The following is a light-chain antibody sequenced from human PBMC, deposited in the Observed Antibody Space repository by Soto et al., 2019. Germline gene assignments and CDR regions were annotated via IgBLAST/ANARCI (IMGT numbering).Light chain of an antibody. CDR1: QTVSSNY. CDR2: GAS. Sequence: EIVLTQSPSILSVSPGERATLSCRASQTVSSNYLAWCQQRPGQSPRLLIYGASTRAAGIPGRFSGSGSGTDFTLTITRLEPEDSAEYFCQQYTGPPTTFGQGTRLEIK. CDR3: QQYTGPPTT. J-gene: IGKJ5*01. V-gene: IGKV3-20*01.